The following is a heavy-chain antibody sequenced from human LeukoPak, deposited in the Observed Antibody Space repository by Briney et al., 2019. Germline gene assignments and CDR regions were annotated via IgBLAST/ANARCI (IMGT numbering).Heavy chain of an antibody. V-gene: IGHV4-31*03. J-gene: IGHJ6*02. CDR1: GGSISSGGYY. D-gene: IGHD3-22*01. Sequence: SETLSLTCTVSGGSISSGGYYWSWIRQHPGKGLEWIGYIYYSGSTYYNPSLKSRVTISVDTSKNQFSPKLSSVTAADTAVYYCARRAALYDSSGTQYYYYYGMDVWGQGTTVTVSS. CDR3: ARRAALYDSSGTQYYYYYGMDV. CDR2: IYYSGST.